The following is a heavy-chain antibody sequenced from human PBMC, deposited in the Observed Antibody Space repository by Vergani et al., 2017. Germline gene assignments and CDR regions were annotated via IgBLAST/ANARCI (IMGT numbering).Heavy chain of an antibody. Sequence: QVQLQQWGAGLLKPSETLSLTCAFYGGSFSGYYWSWIRQPPGKGLEWIGEINHSGSTNYNPSLKSRVTISVDTSKNPFSLKLSSVTAADTAVYYCARERYSGIPEGMDVWGQGTTVTVSS. V-gene: IGHV4-34*01. CDR1: GGSFSGYY. J-gene: IGHJ6*02. CDR3: ARERYSGIPEGMDV. CDR2: INHSGST. D-gene: IGHD1-26*01.